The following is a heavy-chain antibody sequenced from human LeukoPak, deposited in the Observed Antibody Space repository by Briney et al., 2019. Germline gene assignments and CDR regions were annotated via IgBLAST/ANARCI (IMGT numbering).Heavy chain of an antibody. CDR1: GDSLSGGSYS. CDR2: VDYTGIN. CDR3: ASHAAMVYYFDF. Sequence: SETLSLTCTVSGDSLSGGSYSWAWIRQSPGKGLEWIGSVDYTGINFHTRSLKIRRHISLDTSKNQISLNRSSVTAADTALYYCASHAAMVYYFDFWGQGTLVTVSS. V-gene: IGHV4-39*07. J-gene: IGHJ4*02. D-gene: IGHD5-18*01.